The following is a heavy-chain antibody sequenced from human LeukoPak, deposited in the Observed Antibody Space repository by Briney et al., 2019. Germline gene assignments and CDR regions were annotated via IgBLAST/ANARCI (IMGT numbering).Heavy chain of an antibody. V-gene: IGHV1-24*01. D-gene: IGHD3-22*01. Sequence: ASVKVSCKVSGYTLTELSMHWVRQAPGKGLEWMGGFDPEDGETIYAQKFQGRVTMTEETSTDTAYMELSRLRSEHTAVYYCATGGSYYYDSICYYYFDYWGQGTLVTVSS. CDR2: FDPEDGET. J-gene: IGHJ4*02. CDR3: ATGGSYYYDSICYYYFDY. CDR1: GYTLTELS.